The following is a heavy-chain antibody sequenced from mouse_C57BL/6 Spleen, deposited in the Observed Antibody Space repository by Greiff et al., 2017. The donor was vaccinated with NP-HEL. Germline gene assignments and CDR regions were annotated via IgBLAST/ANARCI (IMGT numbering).Heavy chain of an antibody. V-gene: IGHV1-39*01. CDR1: GYSFTDYN. CDR3: ATPRDYGSSVGYFDV. Sequence: VHVKQSGPELVKPGASVKISCKASGYSFTDYNMNWVKQSNGKSLEWIGVINPNYGTTSYNQKFKGKATLTVDQSSSTAYMQLNSLTSEDSAVYYCATPRDYGSSVGYFDVWGTGTTVTVSS. CDR2: INPNYGTT. D-gene: IGHD1-1*01. J-gene: IGHJ1*03.